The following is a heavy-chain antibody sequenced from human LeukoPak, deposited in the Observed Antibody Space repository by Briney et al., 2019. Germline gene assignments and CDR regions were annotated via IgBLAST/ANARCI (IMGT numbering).Heavy chain of an antibody. CDR2: VNSGGST. CDR3: AKSFSSTTWGPVGC. V-gene: IGHV3-23*01. J-gene: IGHJ4*02. D-gene: IGHD2-2*01. CDR1: GFTFSSYV. Sequence: PGGSLRLSRAASGFTFSSYVMSWVRQAPVKGLEWVSSVNSGGSTYYADSVKGRFTISRDNSKNTLYLQMNSLRAEDTAIYYCAKSFSSTTWGPVGCWGQGILLTVSS.